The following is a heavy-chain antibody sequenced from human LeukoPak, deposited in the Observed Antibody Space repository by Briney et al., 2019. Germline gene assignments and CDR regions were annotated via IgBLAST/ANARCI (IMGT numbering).Heavy chain of an antibody. V-gene: IGHV3-30*03. D-gene: IGHD5-18*01. J-gene: IGHJ4*02. CDR2: ISYDGSDK. Sequence: PGGSLRLSCAASGFTFNSYGMHWVRQAPGKGLQWVAVISYDGSDKYYADSVKGRFTISRDNSKKTLYLQMNSLRAEDTAVYYCAREKTAMVSPGSFGYWGQGTLVTVSS. CDR1: GFTFNSYG. CDR3: AREKTAMVSPGSFGY.